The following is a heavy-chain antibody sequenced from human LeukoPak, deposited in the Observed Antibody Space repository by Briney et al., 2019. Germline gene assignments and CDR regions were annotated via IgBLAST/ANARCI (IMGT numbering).Heavy chain of an antibody. V-gene: IGHV4-4*07. CDR3: ASAPIVGANRRLDY. CDR1: GGSISTYY. Sequence: SETLSLTCTVSGGSISTYYGSWIRQPAGEGLEWIGRTYISGNTHYNPSLKSRVTMSVDTSKNQFSLKLSSVTAADTAVYYCASAPIVGANRRLDYWGQGTLVTVSS. J-gene: IGHJ4*02. CDR2: TYISGNT. D-gene: IGHD1-26*01.